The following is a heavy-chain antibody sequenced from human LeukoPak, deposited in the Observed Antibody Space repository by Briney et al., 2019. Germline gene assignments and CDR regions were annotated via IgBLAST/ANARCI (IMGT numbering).Heavy chain of an antibody. V-gene: IGHV3-23*01. J-gene: IGHJ5*02. CDR3: RRQFLVGVS. CDR1: GFTFSSYA. CDR2: ISGSGDST. D-gene: IGHD5/OR15-5a*01. Sequence: GGSLRLSCAASGFTFSSYAMSWVRQAPGKGLEWVSAISGSGDSTYYADSVKGRFTISRDNSKNTLYLQMNSLSAEDTAMYYCRRQFLVGVSWGPGTLVTVSS.